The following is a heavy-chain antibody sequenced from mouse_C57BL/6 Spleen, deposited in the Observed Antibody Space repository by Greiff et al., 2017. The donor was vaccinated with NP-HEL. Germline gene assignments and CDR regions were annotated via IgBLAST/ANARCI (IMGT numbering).Heavy chain of an antibody. Sequence: VKVVESGPELVKPGASVKISCKASGYAFSSSWMNWVKQRPGKGLEWIGRIYPGDGDTNYNGKFKGKATLTADKSSSTAYMQLSSLTSEDSAVYFCASTVVAYYAMDYWGQGTSVTVSS. V-gene: IGHV1-82*01. J-gene: IGHJ4*01. CDR1: GYAFSSSW. CDR3: ASTVVAYYAMDY. D-gene: IGHD1-1*01. CDR2: IYPGDGDT.